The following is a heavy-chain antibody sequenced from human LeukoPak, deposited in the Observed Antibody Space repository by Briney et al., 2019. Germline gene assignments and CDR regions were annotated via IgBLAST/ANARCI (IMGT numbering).Heavy chain of an antibody. J-gene: IGHJ4*02. Sequence: GGSLRPSCAASGFTFSSYGMHWVRQAPGKGLEWVAVIWYDGSNKYYADSVKGRFTISRDNAKNSLYLQMNSLRAEDTALYYCALIAVAGNGQVYWGQGTLVTVSS. V-gene: IGHV3-33*03. CDR1: GFTFSSYG. CDR2: IWYDGSNK. CDR3: ALIAVAGNGQVY. D-gene: IGHD6-19*01.